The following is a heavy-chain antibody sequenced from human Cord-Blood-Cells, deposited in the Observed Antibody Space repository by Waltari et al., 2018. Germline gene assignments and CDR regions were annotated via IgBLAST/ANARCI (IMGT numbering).Heavy chain of an antibody. D-gene: IGHD6-13*01. V-gene: IGHV4-39*07. CDR3: ARRMRGSSWFDY. CDR2: IYYNGRT. J-gene: IGHJ4*02. CDR1: GGSISSSSYY. Sequence: QLQLQESGPGLVKPSETLSLTCTVSGGSISSSSYYWGWIRQPPGKGLEWIGSIYYNGRTHYNPSLKSRVTISVDTSKSRVSLKRSAVTAADTAVYYCARRMRGSSWFDYWGQGTLVTVSS.